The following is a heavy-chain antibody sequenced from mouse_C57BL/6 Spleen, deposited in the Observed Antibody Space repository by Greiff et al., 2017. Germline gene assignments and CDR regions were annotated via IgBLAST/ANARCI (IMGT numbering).Heavy chain of an antibody. V-gene: IGHV3-1*01. Sequence: VQLKESGPGMVKPSQSLSLTCTVTGYSITSGYDWHWIRHFPGNKLEWMGYISYSGSTNYNPSLKSRISITHDTSKNHFFLKLNSVTTEDTATYYCASMVTTGFAYWGQGTLVTVSA. CDR1: GYSITSGYD. J-gene: IGHJ3*01. CDR2: ISYSGST. D-gene: IGHD2-2*01. CDR3: ASMVTTGFAY.